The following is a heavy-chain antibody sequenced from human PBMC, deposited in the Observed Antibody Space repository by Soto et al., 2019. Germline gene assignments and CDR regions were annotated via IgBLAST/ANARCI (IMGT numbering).Heavy chain of an antibody. V-gene: IGHV3-72*01. CDR3: ATWYSGSTRY. J-gene: IGHJ4*02. CDR1: GFTLSDHY. CDR2: TKNKANNYII. Sequence: EVQLVESGGGLVQPGGSLRLSCAASGFTLSDHYMDWVRQAPGKGLEWVGRTKNKANNYIIEYAASVKGRFTISRDDSKSSLYLQMNNLRTEDPAVYYCATWYSGSTRYWGQGTLVTVSS. D-gene: IGHD1-26*01.